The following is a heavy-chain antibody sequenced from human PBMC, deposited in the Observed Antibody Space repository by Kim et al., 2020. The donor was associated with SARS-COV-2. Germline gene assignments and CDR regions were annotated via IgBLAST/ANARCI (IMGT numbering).Heavy chain of an antibody. J-gene: IGHJ4*02. D-gene: IGHD6-13*01. CDR3: ARDQIAAAGRDY. Sequence: YYADSVKGRFTISRDNDKDSLYLQMNSLRDEDTAVYYCARDQIAAAGRDYWGQGTLVTVSS. V-gene: IGHV3-48*02.